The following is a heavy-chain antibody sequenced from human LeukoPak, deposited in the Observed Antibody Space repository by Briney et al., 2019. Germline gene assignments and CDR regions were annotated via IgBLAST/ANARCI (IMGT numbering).Heavy chain of an antibody. V-gene: IGHV3-23*01. CDR2: ITGSGDST. J-gene: IGHJ4*02. CDR1: GFTFSSYA. Sequence: GGSLRLSCAASGFTFSSYAMSWVRQAPGKGLEWVSTITGSGDSTYYADSVKGRFTISRDNSKNTLYVQMTSLRAEDTAVYYCAKGRGSSTWYTFDYWGQGTLVTVSS. D-gene: IGHD6-13*01. CDR3: AKGRGSSTWYTFDY.